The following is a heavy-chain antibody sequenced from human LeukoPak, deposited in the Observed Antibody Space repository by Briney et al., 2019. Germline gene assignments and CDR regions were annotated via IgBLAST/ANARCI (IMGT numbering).Heavy chain of an antibody. Sequence: GESLRLSCVASGYIFNNYAVSWVRQAPGKGLEWVSAISGSGSTYYADSVRGRFTISRDNSKNTGYLRMNSLRAEDTAVYYCVKGGQDCSPTTCYYDWGQGTLVTVSS. D-gene: IGHD2-2*01. CDR3: VKGGQDCSPTTCYYD. CDR1: GYIFNNYA. CDR2: ISGSGST. V-gene: IGHV3-23*01. J-gene: IGHJ4*02.